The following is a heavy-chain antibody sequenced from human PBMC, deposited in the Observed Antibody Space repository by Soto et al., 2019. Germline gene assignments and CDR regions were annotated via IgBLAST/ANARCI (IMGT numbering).Heavy chain of an antibody. Sequence: LRLSCTASGFTFGDHAMSWFRQAPGKGLEWVGFITSKTYGGTTEYAASVKGRFTISRDDSKSIAFLQMNSLTTEDTALYYCTRGGHGYNDYWGQGTLVTVSS. CDR1: GFTFGDHA. CDR2: ITSKTYGGTT. V-gene: IGHV3-49*03. CDR3: TRGGHGYNDY. D-gene: IGHD5-18*01. J-gene: IGHJ4*02.